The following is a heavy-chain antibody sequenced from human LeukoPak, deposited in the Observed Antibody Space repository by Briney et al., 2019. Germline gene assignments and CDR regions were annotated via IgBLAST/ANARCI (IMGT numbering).Heavy chain of an antibody. CDR2: ITGSDGT. J-gene: IGHJ4*02. Sequence: LPGGSLRLPCAASGFTFSNYAMNWVRQAPGKGLEWVSTITGSDGTYYADSVKGRFTISRDNSKNTLYLQMNSLRAEDTAVYYCTKDAYGSGSLLPFDYWGQGTLVTVSS. V-gene: IGHV3-23*01. D-gene: IGHD3-10*01. CDR1: GFTFSNYA. CDR3: TKDAYGSGSLLPFDY.